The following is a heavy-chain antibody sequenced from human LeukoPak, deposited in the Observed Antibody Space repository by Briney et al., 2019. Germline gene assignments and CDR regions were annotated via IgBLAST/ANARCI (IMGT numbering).Heavy chain of an antibody. D-gene: IGHD1-1*01. CDR1: GVSISSSNSY. CDR3: ARVSWFPGTSYYYMDV. CDR2: IYTSGST. V-gene: IGHV4-61*02. J-gene: IGHJ6*03. Sequence: SETLSLTCTVSGVSISSSNSYWSWIRQPAGKGLEWIGRIYTSGSTNYNPSLKSRVTISVDTSKNQFSLKLSSVTAADTAVYYCARVSWFPGTSYYYMDVWGKGTTVTVSS.